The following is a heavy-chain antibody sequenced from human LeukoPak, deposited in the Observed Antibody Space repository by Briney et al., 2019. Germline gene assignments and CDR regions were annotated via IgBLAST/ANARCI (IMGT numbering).Heavy chain of an antibody. V-gene: IGHV3-30*02. CDR1: GFTFSSYG. CDR3: AKDPHRSGGSCYDY. Sequence: PGGSLRLSCAASGFTFSSYGLHWVRQAPGKGLEWVAFIRYDGSNKYYADSVKGRFTISRDNSKNTLYLQMNSLRAEDTAVYYCAKDPHRSGGSCYDYWGRGTLVTVSS. J-gene: IGHJ4*02. CDR2: IRYDGSNK. D-gene: IGHD2-15*01.